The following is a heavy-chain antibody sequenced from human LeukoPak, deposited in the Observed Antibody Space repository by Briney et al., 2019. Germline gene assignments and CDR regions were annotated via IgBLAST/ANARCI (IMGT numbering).Heavy chain of an antibody. CDR1: GGSFSGYY. V-gene: IGHV4-34*01. J-gene: IGHJ4*02. D-gene: IGHD3-22*01. CDR3: ARGSYDSSGYHLGYLDY. CDR2: INHSGST. Sequence: PSETLSLTCAVYGGSFSGYYWSWIRQPPGKGLEWIGEINHSGSTNYNPSLKSRVTISVDTSKNQFSLKLSSVTAADTAVYYCARGSYDSSGYHLGYLDYWGQGALVTVSS.